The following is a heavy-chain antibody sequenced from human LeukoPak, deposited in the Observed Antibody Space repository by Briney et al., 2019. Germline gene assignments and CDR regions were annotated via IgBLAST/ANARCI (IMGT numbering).Heavy chain of an antibody. CDR3: AIKGGYSSSWYLSYFDY. Sequence: GGSLRLSCAASGFTFSSYAMSWVRQAPGKGLEWVSAISGSGGSTYYADSVKGRFTISRDNSKNALYLQMNSLRAEDTAVYNCAIKGGYSSSWYLSYFDYWGQGTLVTVSS. V-gene: IGHV3-23*01. CDR1: GFTFSSYA. D-gene: IGHD6-13*01. J-gene: IGHJ4*02. CDR2: ISGSGGST.